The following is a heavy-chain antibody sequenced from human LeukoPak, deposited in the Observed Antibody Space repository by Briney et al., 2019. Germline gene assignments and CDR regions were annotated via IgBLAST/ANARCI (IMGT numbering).Heavy chain of an antibody. J-gene: IGHJ4*02. CDR2: ISSSSTTI. CDR1: GFTTVSYT. Sequence: PGGSLRLSCAASGFTTVSYTMNWVRQAPGKGLEWVSSISSSSTTIYYADSVKGRFTISRDNSKNTLYLQMNSLRAEDTAVYYCAKEEFDYWGQGTLVTVSS. CDR3: AKEEFDY. V-gene: IGHV3-48*01.